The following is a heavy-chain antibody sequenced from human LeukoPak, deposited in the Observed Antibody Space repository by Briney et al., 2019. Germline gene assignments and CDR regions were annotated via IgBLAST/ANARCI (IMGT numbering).Heavy chain of an antibody. J-gene: IGHJ4*02. Sequence: SETLSLTCTVSGGSISSYYWSWIRQPPGKGLEWIGYIYYSGGTNYNPSLKSRVTISVDTSKNQFSLKLRSVTAADTAVYFCAREASRAGTYYFDYWGQGTLLTVSS. CDR2: IYYSGGT. D-gene: IGHD3-10*01. CDR1: GGSISSYY. CDR3: AREASRAGTYYFDY. V-gene: IGHV4-59*01.